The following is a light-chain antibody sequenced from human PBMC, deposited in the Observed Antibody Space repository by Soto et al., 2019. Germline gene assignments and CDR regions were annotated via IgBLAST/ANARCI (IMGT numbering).Light chain of an antibody. CDR3: HQCGNLVRT. J-gene: IGKJ1*01. V-gene: IGKV3-20*01. CDR1: QSVSSSD. Sequence: EIVLTQSPGTLSLSPGERATLSSRASQSVSSSDLIWYQQKPGQAPRLLIYGASSRATGIPDRFSGSGSGKDFTLTISRLEPEDFAVYYCHQCGNLVRTFGQGTEVEV. CDR2: GAS.